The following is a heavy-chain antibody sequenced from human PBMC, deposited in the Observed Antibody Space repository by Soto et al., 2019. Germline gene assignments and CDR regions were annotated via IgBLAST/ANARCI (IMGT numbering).Heavy chain of an antibody. V-gene: IGHV1-8*01. Sequence: QERLVQSGAELRRPGASVKISCRASGYNFPSFNFNWVRQASGQGPEWLGWMNPTNGNAAFARDFQGRVTMTRALSTDTAYLELGGLSSGDTAIYYCARAVVIAVTGLYLWGPGTVVTVS. J-gene: IGHJ5*02. CDR1: GYNFPSFN. CDR3: ARAVVIAVTGLYL. D-gene: IGHD6-19*01. CDR2: MNPTNGNA.